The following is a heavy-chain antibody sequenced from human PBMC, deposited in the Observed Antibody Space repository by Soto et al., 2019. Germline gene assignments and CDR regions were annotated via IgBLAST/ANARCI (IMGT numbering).Heavy chain of an antibody. CDR2: INSDGSST. CDR1: GFTFSSYW. Sequence: GGSLRLSCAASGFTFSSYWMHLVRQAPGKGLVWVSRINSDGSSTSYADSVKGRFTISRDNAKNTLYLQMNSLRAEDTAVYYCARDSGGAVAGSLGYWGQGTLVTVPQ. D-gene: IGHD6-19*01. CDR3: ARDSGGAVAGSLGY. V-gene: IGHV3-74*01. J-gene: IGHJ4*02.